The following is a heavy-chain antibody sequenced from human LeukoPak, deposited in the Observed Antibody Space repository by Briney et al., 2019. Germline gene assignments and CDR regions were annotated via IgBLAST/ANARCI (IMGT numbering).Heavy chain of an antibody. Sequence: ASVKVSCKASGYTFTGCYMHWVRQAPGQGLEWMGYIYPNSGATKYAQKFQGRVTMTRDTSISTAYMELSGLRSDDTAVYYCGTLLSNRPFDYWGPGSLVTVSS. V-gene: IGHV1-2*02. CDR2: IYPNSGAT. CDR1: GYTFTGCY. J-gene: IGHJ4*02. CDR3: GTLLSNRPFDY.